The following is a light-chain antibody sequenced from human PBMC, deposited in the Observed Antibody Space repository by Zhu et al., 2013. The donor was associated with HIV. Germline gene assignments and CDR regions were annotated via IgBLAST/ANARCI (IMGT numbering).Light chain of an antibody. CDR1: HDIGRY. Sequence: DIQMTQSPSSLSASVGDRVTITCRASHDIGRYLAWYQQKPGKAPELFVYAASTTQSGVPSRFGGRGSGTEFTLNIDGLQPEDFATYYCQHVNNNAVFGPGTKVDV. J-gene: IGKJ3*01. CDR3: QHVNNNAV. CDR2: AAS. V-gene: IGKV1-9*01.